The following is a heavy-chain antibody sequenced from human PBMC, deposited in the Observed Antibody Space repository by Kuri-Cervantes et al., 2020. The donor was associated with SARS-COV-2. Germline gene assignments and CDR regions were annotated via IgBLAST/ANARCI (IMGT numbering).Heavy chain of an antibody. CDR2: FDPEDGET. Sequence: ASVNVSCKVSGYTLTELSMHWVRQAPGKGLEWMGGFDPEDGETIYAQKFQGRVTMTEDTSTDTAYMELRSLRSDDTAVYYCASDSFSQWGGEPGSIWFDPWGQGTLVTVSS. J-gene: IGHJ5*02. CDR1: GYTLTELS. V-gene: IGHV1-24*01. CDR3: ASDSFSQWGGEPGSIWFDP. D-gene: IGHD3-10*01.